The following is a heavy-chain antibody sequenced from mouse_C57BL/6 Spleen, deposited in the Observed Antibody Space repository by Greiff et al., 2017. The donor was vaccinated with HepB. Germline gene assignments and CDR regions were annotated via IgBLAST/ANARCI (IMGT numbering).Heavy chain of an antibody. V-gene: IGHV3-6*01. CDR3: AREATVVATGWFAY. CDR1: GYSITSGYY. Sequence: EVKLQESGPGLVKPSQSLSLTCSVTGYSITSGYYWNWIRQFPGNKLEWMGYISYDGSNNYNPSLKNRISITRDTSKNQFFLKLNSVTTEDTATYYCAREATVVATGWFAYWGQGTLVTVSA. D-gene: IGHD1-1*01. CDR2: ISYDGSN. J-gene: IGHJ3*01.